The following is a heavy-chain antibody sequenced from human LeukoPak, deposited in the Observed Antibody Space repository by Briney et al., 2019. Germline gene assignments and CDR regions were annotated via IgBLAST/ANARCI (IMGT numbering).Heavy chain of an antibody. J-gene: IGHJ4*02. CDR2: IYYSGST. V-gene: IGHV4-61*01. CDR3: ARVLYYDSSGYYYGGAYYFDY. D-gene: IGHD3-22*01. CDR1: GGSVSSGSYY. Sequence: SETLSLTCTVSGGSVSSGSYYWSWIRQPPGKGLEWIGYIYYSGSTNYNPSLKSRVTISVDTSKNQFSLKLSPVTAADTAVYYCARVLYYDSSGYYYGGAYYFDYWGQGTLVTVSS.